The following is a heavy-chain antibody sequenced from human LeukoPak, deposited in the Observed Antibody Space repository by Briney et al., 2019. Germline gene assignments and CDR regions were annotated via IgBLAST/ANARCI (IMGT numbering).Heavy chain of an antibody. CDR1: GLTFSSYA. J-gene: IGHJ4*02. Sequence: QTGGSLRLSCAASGLTFSSYAMSWARQAQGKGREWVSAISGSGGSAYYADSVKGRFTISRDNSKITLYLQMNSLRAEDTAVYYCAKDGGGYELFDYWGQGTLVTVSS. D-gene: IGHD5-12*01. CDR2: ISGSGGSA. CDR3: AKDGGGYELFDY. V-gene: IGHV3-23*01.